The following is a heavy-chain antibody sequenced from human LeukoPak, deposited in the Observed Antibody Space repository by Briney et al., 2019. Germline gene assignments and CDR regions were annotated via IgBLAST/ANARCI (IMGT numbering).Heavy chain of an antibody. CDR2: ISWNSGSI. V-gene: IGHV3-9*01. J-gene: IGHJ4*02. D-gene: IGHD3-10*01. CDR3: AKDGNYGSGSYLFDY. Sequence: GRSLRLSCAASGFTFDDYAMHWVRQAPGKGLEWVSGISWNSGSIGYADSVKGRFTISRDNAKNSLYQQMNSLRAEDTALYYCAKDGNYGSGSYLFDYWGQGTLVTVSS. CDR1: GFTFDDYA.